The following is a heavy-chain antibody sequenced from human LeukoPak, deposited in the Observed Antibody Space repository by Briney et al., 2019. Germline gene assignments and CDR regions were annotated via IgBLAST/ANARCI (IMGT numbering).Heavy chain of an antibody. D-gene: IGHD5-18*01. CDR3: AKGLYHSYGAPFDY. CDR1: GFTFSSYA. Sequence: GGSLRLSCAASGFTFSSYAMSWVRQAPGKGLEWVSGISGSGGSTYYADSVKGRFTISRDNSKNTLYLQMNSLRAEDTAVYYCAKGLYHSYGAPFDYWGQGTLVTVSS. CDR2: ISGSGGST. V-gene: IGHV3-23*01. J-gene: IGHJ4*02.